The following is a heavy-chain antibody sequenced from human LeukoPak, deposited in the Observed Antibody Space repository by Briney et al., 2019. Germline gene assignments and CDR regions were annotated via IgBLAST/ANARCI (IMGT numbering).Heavy chain of an antibody. J-gene: IGHJ4*02. V-gene: IGHV3-23*01. CDR2: ISGSGGST. CDR1: GFTFSSYG. CDR3: AKDRLGSGGYYFDY. Sequence: PGGSLRLSCAASGFTFSSYGMHWVRQAPGKGLEWVSAISGSGGSTYYADSVKGRFTISRDNSKNTLYLQMNSLRAEDTAVYYCAKDRLGSGGYYFDYWGQGTLVTVSS. D-gene: IGHD3-16*01.